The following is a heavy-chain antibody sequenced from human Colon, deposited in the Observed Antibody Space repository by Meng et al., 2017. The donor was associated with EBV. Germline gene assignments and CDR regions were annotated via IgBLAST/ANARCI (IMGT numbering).Heavy chain of an antibody. CDR2: SYYSGST. V-gene: IGHV4-30-4*01. CDR1: GGSISSSGYY. CDR3: VRYSYGFDY. Sequence: QVQLQESGPGLVKPSPTLSLTCGVSGGSISSSGYYWSWIRQPPGKGLEWIGYSYYSGSTYYNPSLKSRVTISVDTSNNQFSLKLKSVTAADTAVYYCVRYSYGFDYWGQGTLVTVS. D-gene: IGHD5-18*01. J-gene: IGHJ4*02.